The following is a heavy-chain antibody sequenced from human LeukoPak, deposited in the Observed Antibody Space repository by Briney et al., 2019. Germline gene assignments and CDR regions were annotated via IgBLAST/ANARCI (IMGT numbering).Heavy chain of an antibody. Sequence: SETLSLTCTVSGDSISSGDYSWSWIRQPSGKGLEWIGYIVHSGSSYYNPSLKSRVTISVETSKNQFSLKLSSVTAADTAVYYCARHASVRGYAFDIWGQGTMVTVSS. CDR2: IVHSGSS. CDR1: GDSISSGDYS. V-gene: IGHV4-30-2*01. D-gene: IGHD3-10*01. J-gene: IGHJ3*02. CDR3: ARHASVRGYAFDI.